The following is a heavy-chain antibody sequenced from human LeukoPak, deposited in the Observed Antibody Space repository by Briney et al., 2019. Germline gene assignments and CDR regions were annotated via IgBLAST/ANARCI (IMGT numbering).Heavy chain of an antibody. D-gene: IGHD1-26*01. J-gene: IGHJ4*02. CDR2: IYHSGST. CDR1: GGSISSGGYY. V-gene: IGHV4-30-2*01. CDR3: ARDPPVGSSPPPDY. Sequence: PSETLSLTCTVSGGSISSGGYYWSWIRQPPGKGLEWIGYIYHSGSTYYNPSLKSRVTISVDRSKNQFSLKLSSVTAADTAVYYCARDPPVGSSPPPDYWGQGTLVTVSS.